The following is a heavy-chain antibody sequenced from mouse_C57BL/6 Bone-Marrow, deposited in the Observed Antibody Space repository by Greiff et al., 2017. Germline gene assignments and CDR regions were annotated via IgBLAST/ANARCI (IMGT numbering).Heavy chain of an antibody. CDR1: GYTFPSYW. CDR3: ARYSPWFAY. CDR2: IDPSDSYT. D-gene: IGHD2-12*01. V-gene: IGHV1-59*01. J-gene: IGHJ3*01. Sequence: QVQLQQPGAELVRPGTSVKLSCKASGYTFPSYWMHWVKQRPGQGLEWIGVIDPSDSYTNYNQKFKGKATLTVDTSSSTAYMQLSSLTSEDSAVYYCARYSPWFAYWGQGTLVTVSA.